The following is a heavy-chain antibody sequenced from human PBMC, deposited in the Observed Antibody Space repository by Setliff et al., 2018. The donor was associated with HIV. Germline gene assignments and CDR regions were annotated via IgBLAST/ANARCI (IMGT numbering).Heavy chain of an antibody. D-gene: IGHD4-17*01. J-gene: IGHJ4*02. CDR3: ARGPHLSVTTVTRGDY. CDR1: GYTFTSYA. CDR2: INTNTGNP. Sequence: GASVKVSCKASGYTFTSYAMNWVRQAPGQGLEWMGWINTNTGNPTYAQGFTGRFVFSLDTSVSTAYLQISSLKAEDTAVYYCARGPHLSVTTVTRGDYWGQGTLVTVSS. V-gene: IGHV7-4-1*02.